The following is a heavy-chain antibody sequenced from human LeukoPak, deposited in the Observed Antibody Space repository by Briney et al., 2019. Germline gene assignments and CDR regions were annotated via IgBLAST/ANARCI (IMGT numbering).Heavy chain of an antibody. Sequence: SETLSLTCTVSGGSISSYYWSWIRQPPGKGLEWIGYIYYSGSTNYNPSLKSRVTISVDTSKNQFSLKLSSVTAADTAVYYWARRAQGYYDSSGYLNWFDPWGQGTLVTVSS. D-gene: IGHD3-22*01. V-gene: IGHV4-59*08. CDR2: IYYSGST. CDR1: GGSISSYY. CDR3: ARRAQGYYDSSGYLNWFDP. J-gene: IGHJ5*02.